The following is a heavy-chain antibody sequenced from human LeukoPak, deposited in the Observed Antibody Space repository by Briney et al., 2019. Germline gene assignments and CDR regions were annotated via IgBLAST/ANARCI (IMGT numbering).Heavy chain of an antibody. CDR1: GYTFTSYG. CDR3: ARVTLWFGPFYYYYMDV. Sequence: ASVKVSCKACGYTFTSYGISWVRQAPGQGLEWMGWISAYSGNTHYAQKLQGRVTITRNTSISTAYMELSSLRSEDTAVYYCARVTLWFGPFYYYYMDVWGKGTTVTVSS. CDR2: ISAYSGNT. J-gene: IGHJ6*03. D-gene: IGHD3-10*01. V-gene: IGHV1-18*01.